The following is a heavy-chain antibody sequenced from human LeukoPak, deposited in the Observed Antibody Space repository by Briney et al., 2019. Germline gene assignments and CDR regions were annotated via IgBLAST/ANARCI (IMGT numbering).Heavy chain of an antibody. Sequence: GGSLRLSCAASGFTFNSNTMMWVRQAPGKGLEWVSAISGSGGSTYYADSVKGRFTISRDNSKNTLYLQMNSLRAEDTAVYYCAKDNWTYFDYWGQGTLVTVSS. CDR3: AKDNWTYFDY. CDR2: ISGSGGST. V-gene: IGHV3-23*01. D-gene: IGHD1-20*01. J-gene: IGHJ4*02. CDR1: GFTFNSNT.